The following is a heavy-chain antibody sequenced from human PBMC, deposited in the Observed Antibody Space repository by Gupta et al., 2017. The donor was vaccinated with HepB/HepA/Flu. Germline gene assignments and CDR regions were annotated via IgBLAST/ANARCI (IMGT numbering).Heavy chain of an antibody. D-gene: IGHD3-3*01. J-gene: IGHJ4*02. CDR1: GFTVSSNY. Sequence: EVQVVESGGGLVQPGGSLRLSCTPSGFTVSSNYMPWVRQAPGKGLEWVSVIYSGGSTYYTDSVKGRFTISRDNSKNTLYLQMNSLRAEDTAVYYCARAPSTYDFWSGYDYWGQGTLVTVSS. V-gene: IGHV3-66*01. CDR2: IYSGGST. CDR3: ARAPSTYDFWSGYDY.